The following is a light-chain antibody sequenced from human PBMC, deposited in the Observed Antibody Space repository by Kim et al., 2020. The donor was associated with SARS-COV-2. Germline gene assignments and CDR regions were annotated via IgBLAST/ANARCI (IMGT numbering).Light chain of an antibody. V-gene: IGKV1-27*01. CDR2: AAS. J-gene: IGKJ1*01. CDR3: QKYNSAPP. Sequence: DIQMTQSPSSLSASVGDRVTITCRASQGISNYLAWYQQKPGKVPKLLIYAASTLQSGVPSRFSGSGSGTDFTLTISSLQPEDVATYCCQKYNSAPPFGQGTKVDIK. CDR1: QGISNY.